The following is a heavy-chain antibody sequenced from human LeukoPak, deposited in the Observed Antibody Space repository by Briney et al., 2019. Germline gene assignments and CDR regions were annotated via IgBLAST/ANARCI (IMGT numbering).Heavy chain of an antibody. CDR2: INHSGST. V-gene: IGHV4-34*01. D-gene: IGHD3-22*01. CDR3: AGARDSSGSTYYFDY. CDR1: GGSLSGYY. J-gene: IGHJ4*02. Sequence: PSETLSLTCAVYGGSLSGYYWSWIRHPPGKGLECIGEINHSGSTNYNPSLKSRVTISVDTSKNHFSLKLSSVTAADTAVYYCAGARDSSGSTYYFDYWGQGTLVTVSS.